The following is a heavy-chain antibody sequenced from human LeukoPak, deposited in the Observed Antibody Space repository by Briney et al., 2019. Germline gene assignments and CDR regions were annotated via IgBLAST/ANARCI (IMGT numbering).Heavy chain of an antibody. CDR2: INTDGSST. Sequence: PGGSLRLSCAASGFTFDDYAMHWVRQTPGKGLVWVSRINTDGSSTSYADSVKGRFTISRDNAKNTLYLQMNSLRAEDTAVYYCATVGATGAAFDIWGQGTMVTVSS. CDR1: GFTFDDYA. D-gene: IGHD1-26*01. J-gene: IGHJ3*02. CDR3: ATVGATGAAFDI. V-gene: IGHV3-74*01.